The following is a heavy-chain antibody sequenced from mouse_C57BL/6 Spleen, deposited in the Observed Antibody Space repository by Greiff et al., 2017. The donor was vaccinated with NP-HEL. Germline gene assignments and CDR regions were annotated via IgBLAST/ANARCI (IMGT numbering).Heavy chain of an antibody. CDR2: IHPNSGST. D-gene: IGHD2-2*01. CDR3: ARNGYHYYAMDY. J-gene: IGHJ4*01. CDR1: GYTFTSYW. V-gene: IGHV1-64*01. Sequence: QVQLQQPGAELVKPGASVKLSCKASGYTFTSYWMHWVKQRPGQGLEWIGMIHPNSGSTNYNEKFKSKATLTVDKSSSTAYMQLSSLTSEDSAVYYCARNGYHYYAMDYWGQGTSVTVSS.